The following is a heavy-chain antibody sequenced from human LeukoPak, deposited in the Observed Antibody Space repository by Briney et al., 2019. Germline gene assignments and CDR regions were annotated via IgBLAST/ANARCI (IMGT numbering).Heavy chain of an antibody. V-gene: IGHV4-59*01. CDR3: ARRAVGAAAGINWFGP. Sequence: PWETLSLTCTVSGGSFSSYYWSWIGQPPGKGLDGMGYIYYSGSTNYNPSLKSRVTIAVDTSKNQFSLKLISVTAADTAVYYCARRAVGAAAGINWFGPWGQGTLVTVSS. CDR2: IYYSGST. CDR1: GGSFSSYY. D-gene: IGHD6-13*01. J-gene: IGHJ5*02.